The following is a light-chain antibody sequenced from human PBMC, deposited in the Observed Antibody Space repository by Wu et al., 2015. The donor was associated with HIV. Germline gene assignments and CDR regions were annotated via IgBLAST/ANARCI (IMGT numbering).Light chain of an antibody. CDR3: QQYREWPRT. CDR2: GDS. J-gene: IGKJ1*01. CDR1: QNVDRN. Sequence: EIVMTQSPATLSVSPGETATLSCRASQNVDRNLVWYQQKSGQAPRLLISGDSTRASGVPVRFSGSGSGTEFTLTISSLQSEDFAVYYCQQYREWPRTFGQGT. V-gene: IGKV3D-15*01.